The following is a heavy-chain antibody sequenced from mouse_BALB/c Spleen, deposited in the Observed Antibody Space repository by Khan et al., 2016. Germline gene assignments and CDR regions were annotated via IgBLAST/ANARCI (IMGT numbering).Heavy chain of an antibody. J-gene: IGHJ2*01. V-gene: IGHV1-4*01. CDR3: ARKSTRASY. D-gene: IGHD3-1*01. CDR1: GYTFTSYT. CDR2: INPSSGYT. Sequence: QVQLQQSGAELVKPGASVKMSCKASGYTFTSYTMHWVKQRPGQGLEWIGYINPSSGYTKYNQKFKDKATLTADKSSSTAYMQRSSLTSEDSAVYYCARKSTRASYWGQGTTLTVSS.